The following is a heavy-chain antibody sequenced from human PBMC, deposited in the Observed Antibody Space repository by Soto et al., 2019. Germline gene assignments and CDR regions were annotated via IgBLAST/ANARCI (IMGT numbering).Heavy chain of an antibody. CDR1: GFTFSSYG. D-gene: IGHD5-12*01. J-gene: IGHJ4*02. CDR3: ARDGSDVDIEATIPDY. Sequence: QVQLVESGGGVVPPGRSLRLSCAASGFTFSSYGMPWVRQAPGKGLDWVAVLWYDGSNKYYADSVKCRFTISRANSKNTLYLQMTSLRAEDTAVYYWARDGSDVDIEATIPDYWGEGTLVAVSS. V-gene: IGHV3-33*01. CDR2: LWYDGSNK.